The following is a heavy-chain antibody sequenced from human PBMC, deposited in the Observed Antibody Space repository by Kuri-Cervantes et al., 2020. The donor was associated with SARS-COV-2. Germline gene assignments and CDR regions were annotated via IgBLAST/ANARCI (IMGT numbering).Heavy chain of an antibody. CDR3: VKGSAASRPYYFDS. J-gene: IGHJ4*02. V-gene: IGHV3-30*18. Sequence: GGSLRLSCAASGFTFSSYGMHWVRQALGKGLEWVAVISYDGSNKYYADSVKGRFTISRDNSKTTLFLQMNSLGAEDTAVYHCVKGSAASRPYYFDSWGQGTLVTVSS. CDR2: ISYDGSNK. CDR1: GFTFSSYG. D-gene: IGHD3-10*01.